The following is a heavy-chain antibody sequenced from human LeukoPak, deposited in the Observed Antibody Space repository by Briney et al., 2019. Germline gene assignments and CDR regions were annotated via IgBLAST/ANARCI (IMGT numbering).Heavy chain of an antibody. CDR1: GFTFSSYS. CDR2: ISGSGGST. D-gene: IGHD4-23*01. J-gene: IGHJ4*02. V-gene: IGHV3-23*01. CDR3: ATPRHEYGGNGNY. Sequence: PGGSLRLTCAAYGFTFSSYSMNWVRQAPGKGLEWVSAISGSGGSTYYADSVKGRFTISRDNSKNTLYLQMNSLRAEDTAVYYCATPRHEYGGNGNYWGQGTLVTVSS.